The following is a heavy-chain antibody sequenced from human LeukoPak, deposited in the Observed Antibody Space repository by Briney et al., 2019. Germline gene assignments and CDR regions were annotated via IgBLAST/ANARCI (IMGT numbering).Heavy chain of an antibody. V-gene: IGHV1-2*02. CDR2: INPNSGGT. CDR1: GYTFTGYY. Sequence: GASVKVSCKASGYTFTGYYMHWVRQAPGQGLEWMGWINPNSGGTNYAQKFQGRVTMTRDTSICTAYMELSRLRSDDTAVYYCARLVVPAAIGPHYFDYWGQGTLVTVSS. CDR3: ARLVVPAAIGPHYFDY. J-gene: IGHJ4*02. D-gene: IGHD2-2*01.